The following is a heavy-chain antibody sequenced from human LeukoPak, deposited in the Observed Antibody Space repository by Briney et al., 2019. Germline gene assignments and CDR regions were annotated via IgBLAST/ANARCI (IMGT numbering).Heavy chain of an antibody. CDR1: GGSISSSTYF. J-gene: IGHJ4*02. Sequence: PSETLSLTCTVSGGSISSSTYFWGWIRQPPGNGLECIGSIYYSGTTYYNPSLKSRVTISVDTSNNQLSLQLSAVTAADTAVYYCARRRYPGYSSGLFDYWGQGTLVTVSS. CDR2: IYYSGTT. V-gene: IGHV4-39*01. D-gene: IGHD6-19*01. CDR3: ARRRYPGYSSGLFDY.